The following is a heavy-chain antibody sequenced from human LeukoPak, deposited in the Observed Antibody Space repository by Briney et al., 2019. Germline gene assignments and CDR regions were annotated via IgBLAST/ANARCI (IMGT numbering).Heavy chain of an antibody. J-gene: IGHJ6*03. CDR1: GGSISSYY. V-gene: IGHV4-4*07. CDR2: IYTSGST. D-gene: IGHD6-19*01. Sequence: SETLSLTCTVSGGSISSYYWSWIRQPAGKGLVWIGRIYTSGSTNYNPSLKSRVTMSVDTSKNQFSLKLSSVTAADTAVYYCARDLSEGWLVRHYYYYYYMDVWGKGTTVTVSS. CDR3: ARDLSEGWLVRHYYYYYYMDV.